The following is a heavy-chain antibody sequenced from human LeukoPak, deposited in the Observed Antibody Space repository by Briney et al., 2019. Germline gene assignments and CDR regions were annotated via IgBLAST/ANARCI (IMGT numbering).Heavy chain of an antibody. CDR2: IYCSGST. CDR3: ARSAVAGTGAPDY. J-gene: IGHJ4*02. Sequence: PSETLSLTCTVSGGSISSYYWSWIRQPPGKGLEWIGYIYCSGSTTYNPSLKGRVTIPVDTSKNQFSLKLSSATAADTAVYYWARSAVAGTGAPDYWGQGTLVTVSS. D-gene: IGHD6-19*01. V-gene: IGHV4-59*08. CDR1: GGSISSYY.